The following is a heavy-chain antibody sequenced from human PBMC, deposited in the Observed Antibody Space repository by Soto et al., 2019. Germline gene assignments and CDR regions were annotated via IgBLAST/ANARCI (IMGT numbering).Heavy chain of an antibody. J-gene: IGHJ5*02. D-gene: IGHD3-10*01. CDR3: VKGGPKSWFGELGGLFAP. V-gene: IGHV3-9*01. Sequence: EVELVESGGGLVQPGRSLRLTCAASGFIFDDYAMHWVRQVPGKGLEWVAGVSEKSETVGYGDSVKGRFTISRDNAKNYLYLPMNRLRAEDTALYYCVKGGPKSWFGELGGLFAPWGQGAQVTVSS. CDR2: VSEKSETV. CDR1: GFIFDDYA.